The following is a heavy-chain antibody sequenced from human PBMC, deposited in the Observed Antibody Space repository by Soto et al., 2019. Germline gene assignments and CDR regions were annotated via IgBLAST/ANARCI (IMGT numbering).Heavy chain of an antibody. CDR3: ARPYSGSY. D-gene: IGHD1-26*01. CDR1: GGSFSGYY. J-gene: IGHJ4*02. CDR2: INHSGST. Sequence: QVQLQQWGAGLLKPSETLSLTCAVYGGSFSGYYWSWIRQPPGKGLEWIGEINHSGSTNYHPSLKSRVTISVDTSKNQFSLKLSSVTAADTASYYCARPYSGSYWGQGTLVTVSS. V-gene: IGHV4-34*01.